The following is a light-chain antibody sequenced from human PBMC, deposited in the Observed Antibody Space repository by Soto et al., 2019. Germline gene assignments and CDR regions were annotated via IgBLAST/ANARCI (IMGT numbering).Light chain of an antibody. V-gene: IGKV3-15*01. CDR3: HQYNHWPT. CDR2: GAS. Sequence: EIVMTQSPATLSVSPGESASLACRASQSVSSNLAWYQQKPCQAPRLLIYGASNRSTGIPARFSGSGSGTEFTLTISRLQSENCAVYYCHQYNHWPTFGHGTKVDI. J-gene: IGKJ3*01. CDR1: QSVSSN.